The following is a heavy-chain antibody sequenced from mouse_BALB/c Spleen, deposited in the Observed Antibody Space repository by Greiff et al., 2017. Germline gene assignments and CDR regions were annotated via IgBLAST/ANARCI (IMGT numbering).Heavy chain of an antibody. CDR3: ARGYYYGRLVSLYAMDY. Sequence: QVQLQQPGAELVKPGAPVKLSCKASGYTFTSYWMNWVKQRPGRGLEWIGRIDPSDSETHYNQKFKDKATLTVDKSSSTAYIQLSSLTSEDSAVYYCARGYYYGRLVSLYAMDYWGQGTSVTVSS. V-gene: IGHV1-69*02. CDR1: GYTFTSYW. J-gene: IGHJ4*01. CDR2: IDPSDSET. D-gene: IGHD1-1*01.